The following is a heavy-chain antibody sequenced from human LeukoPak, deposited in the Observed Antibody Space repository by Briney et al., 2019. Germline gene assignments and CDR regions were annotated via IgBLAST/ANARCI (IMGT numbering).Heavy chain of an antibody. D-gene: IGHD6-13*01. CDR3: ARTGYSSSSFWFDP. CDR2: IYYSGTT. V-gene: IGHV4-39*01. CDR1: GGSLSSSDYY. J-gene: IGHJ5*02. Sequence: SETLSLTCTVSGGSLSSSDYYWGWIRQPPGKGLEWIASIYYSGTTHYNPSHQSRVTMSVDTSKNQFSLKLSSVTAADTAVYYCARTGYSSSSFWFDPWGQGTLVTVSS.